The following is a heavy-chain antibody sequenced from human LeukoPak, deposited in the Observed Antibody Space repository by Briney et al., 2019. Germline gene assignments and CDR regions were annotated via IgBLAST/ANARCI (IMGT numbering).Heavy chain of an antibody. Sequence: GKSLKISCKCTGYRFSSYSIGWAGQMPGKGLEWMGNIYPGDSDTRYSPSFEGQVTISADKSFSTPCLQWRSLQPTDPAMYFRATWGRRDGLGYWGQGTLVTVSS. CDR3: ATWGRRDGLGY. CDR2: IYPGDSDT. J-gene: IGHJ4*02. D-gene: IGHD5-24*01. V-gene: IGHV5-51*01. CDR1: GYRFSSYS.